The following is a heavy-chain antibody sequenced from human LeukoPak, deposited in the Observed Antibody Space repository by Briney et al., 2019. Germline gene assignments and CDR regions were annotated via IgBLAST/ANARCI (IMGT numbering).Heavy chain of an antibody. V-gene: IGHV6-1*01. CDR1: GDSFFWNSVA. D-gene: IGHD2-15*01. CDR2: TYDSCEWHP. CDR3: ARGRYCGGGTCYHFDS. J-gene: IGHJ4*02. Sequence: SQTLSLTCAVSGDSFFWNSVAWIWIRPSPWRGLVWRGRTYDSCEWHPDYAVSVKSRINITADPFNSQFSLHLNTVTPEDTAVYFCARGRYCGGGTCYHFDSWGQGTLVTVSS.